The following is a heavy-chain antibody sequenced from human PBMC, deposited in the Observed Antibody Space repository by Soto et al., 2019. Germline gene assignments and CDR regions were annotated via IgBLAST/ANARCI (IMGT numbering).Heavy chain of an antibody. J-gene: IGHJ4*02. D-gene: IGHD3-22*01. CDR1: GDTFTTYG. Sequence: QVQLVQSGAEVKKPGASVKVSCKASGDTFTTYGMSWVRQAPGQGLDWMGWISTYNGNTKYAERFQGRVTMTTDTTPRTAYMELRSLRSDDTAVYYCARGPTDYYDNSDDYFLDYWGQGTLVTVYS. V-gene: IGHV1-18*01. CDR3: ARGPTDYYDNSDDYFLDY. CDR2: ISTYNGNT.